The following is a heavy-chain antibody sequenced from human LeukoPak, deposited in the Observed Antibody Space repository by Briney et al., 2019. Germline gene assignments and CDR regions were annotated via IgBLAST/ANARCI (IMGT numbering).Heavy chain of an antibody. CDR3: ARGAGYNYPYYFDY. V-gene: IGHV3-33*08. CDR1: GFTFSSHG. J-gene: IGHJ4*02. Sequence: GGSLRLSCIASGFTFSSHGMHWVRQAPGKGLEWVAVIWYDGSNKYYADSVKGRFTISRDNSKNTLYLQMNSLRAEDTAVYYCARGAGYNYPYYFDYWGQGTLVTVSS. CDR2: IWYDGSNK. D-gene: IGHD5-24*01.